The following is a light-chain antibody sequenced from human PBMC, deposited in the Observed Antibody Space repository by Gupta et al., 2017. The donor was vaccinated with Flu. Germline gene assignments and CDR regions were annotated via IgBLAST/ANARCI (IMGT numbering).Light chain of an antibody. Sequence: SSNIGADYAVHWYQKFPGTAPKLLIYDSSNRPSGVPDRFSASKSVTSASLAITGLQAEDEADYYCQSYDTSLSGSVFGGGTKLTVL. CDR3: QSYDTSLSGSV. J-gene: IGLJ2*01. CDR1: SSNIGADYA. CDR2: DSS. V-gene: IGLV1-40*01.